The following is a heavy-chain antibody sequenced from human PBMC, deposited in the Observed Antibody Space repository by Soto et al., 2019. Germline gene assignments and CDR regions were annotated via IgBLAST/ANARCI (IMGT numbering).Heavy chain of an antibody. V-gene: IGHV4-59*01. CDR1: GGSISTYY. D-gene: IGHD6-19*01. CDR2: IFFSGST. Sequence: QVQLQESGPGLVKPSETLSLTCTVSGGSISTYYWSWIRQPPGKGLEWIGYIFFSGSTNYNPSLKSRVTISVDMSKNQFSLKLNSVTAADTAVYFCARTHAVAGSFDYWGQGTLVSVSS. J-gene: IGHJ4*02. CDR3: ARTHAVAGSFDY.